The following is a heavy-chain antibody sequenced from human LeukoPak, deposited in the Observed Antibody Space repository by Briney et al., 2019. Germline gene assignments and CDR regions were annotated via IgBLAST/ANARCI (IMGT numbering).Heavy chain of an antibody. D-gene: IGHD3-22*01. CDR1: GYAFTSHD. V-gene: IGHV1-8*01. CDR2: MSPNSGNT. CDR3: ARWGGNSNYDSSAYVDY. Sequence: SVKVSCKASGYAFTSHDINWVRQAPGQGLEWMGWMSPNSGNTDCAQKFQGRVIMTRNTSINTAYMELSSLRSEDTAVYYCARWGGNSNYDSSAYVDYWGQGTLVTVSS. J-gene: IGHJ4*02.